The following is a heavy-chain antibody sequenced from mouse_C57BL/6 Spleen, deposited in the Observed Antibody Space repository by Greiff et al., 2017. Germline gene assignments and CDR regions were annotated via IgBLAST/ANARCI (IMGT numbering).Heavy chain of an antibody. CDR1: GYTFTSYW. Sequence: VQLQQPGAELVRPGSSVKLSCKASGYTFTSYWMHWVKQRPIQGLEWIGNIDPSDSETLYNQKFKDKATLTVDKSSSTAYMQLSSLTSEDSAVYYCARSGWLLRFDYWGQGTTLTVSS. J-gene: IGHJ2*01. D-gene: IGHD2-3*01. CDR2: IDPSDSET. V-gene: IGHV1-52*01. CDR3: ARSGWLLRFDY.